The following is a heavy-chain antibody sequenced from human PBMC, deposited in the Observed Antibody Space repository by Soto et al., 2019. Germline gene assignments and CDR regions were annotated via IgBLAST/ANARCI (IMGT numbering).Heavy chain of an antibody. D-gene: IGHD2-2*03. CDR2: IYYSGTT. Sequence: SETLSLTCTVSGGSIRSHYWGWIRQTPGKELEWIGQIYYSGTTNYNPSLKSRVTIPVDTSKNQFSLKLSSVTAADTAVYFCALTMDMLDSWFDPWGQGTLVTVSS. CDR1: GGSIRSHY. V-gene: IGHV4-59*08. CDR3: ALTMDMLDSWFDP. J-gene: IGHJ5*02.